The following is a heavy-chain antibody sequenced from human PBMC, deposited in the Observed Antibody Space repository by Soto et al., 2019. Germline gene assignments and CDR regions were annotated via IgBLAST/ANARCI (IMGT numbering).Heavy chain of an antibody. Sequence: EVRLVQSGAEVKKPGESLRISCKGSGYSFTSYWINWVRQMPGKGLEWMGRIDPSDSYTNYSPSFQGHVTISVDKSISSAYLQWSSLKASDTAIYYCARSWFGESYGMDVWGQGTTVTVSS. V-gene: IGHV5-10-1*01. J-gene: IGHJ6*02. CDR3: ARSWFGESYGMDV. CDR1: GYSFTSYW. D-gene: IGHD3-10*01. CDR2: IDPSDSYT.